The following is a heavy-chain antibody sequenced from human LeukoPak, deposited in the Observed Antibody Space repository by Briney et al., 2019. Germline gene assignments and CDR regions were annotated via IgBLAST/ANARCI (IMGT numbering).Heavy chain of an antibody. CDR2: VYAGGNT. V-gene: IGHV4-4*07. D-gene: IGHD3-3*01. CDR1: GGSITFYY. J-gene: IGHJ4*02. CDR3: ARDSRYHDFWGGYVDY. Sequence: PSETLSLTCTVSGGSITFYYWTWIRQSAGKGLEWIGRVYAGGNTNYNPSLKSRTTLSIDTSKNEFSLMLTSVTAADTAIYYCARDSRYHDFWGGYVDYWGQGILVTVSS.